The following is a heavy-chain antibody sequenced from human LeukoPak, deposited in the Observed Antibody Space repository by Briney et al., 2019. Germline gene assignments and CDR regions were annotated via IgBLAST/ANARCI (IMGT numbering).Heavy chain of an antibody. CDR3: ARDNGYGGNSEPLDY. D-gene: IGHD4-23*01. CDR2: IFHSGNT. J-gene: IGHJ4*02. V-gene: IGHV4-59*01. Sequence: SETLSLTCTVSGGSISIFYWSWLRQPPGKGLEWIGYIFHSGNTNYNPSLKSRVTISVDSSKNQFSLKLSSLTAADTAVYYCARDNGYGGNSEPLDYWGQGTLVTVSS. CDR1: GGSISIFY.